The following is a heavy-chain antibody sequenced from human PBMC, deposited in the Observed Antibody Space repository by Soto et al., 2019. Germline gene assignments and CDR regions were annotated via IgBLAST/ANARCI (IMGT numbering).Heavy chain of an antibody. J-gene: IGHJ5*02. CDR3: ARGESGYSGYANWFDP. D-gene: IGHD5-12*01. V-gene: IGHV4-34*01. CDR1: GGSFSGYY. CDR2: INHSGST. Sequence: SETLSLTCAVYGGSFSGYYRSWIRQPPGKGLEWIGEINHSGSTNYNPSLKSRVTISVDTSKNQFSLKLSSVTAADTAVYYCARGESGYSGYANWFDPWGQGTLVTVSS.